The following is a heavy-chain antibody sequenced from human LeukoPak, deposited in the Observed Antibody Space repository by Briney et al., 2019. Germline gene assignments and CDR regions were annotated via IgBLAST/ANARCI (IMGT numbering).Heavy chain of an antibody. V-gene: IGHV4-34*01. J-gene: IGHJ4*02. CDR3: ARRSVVLRYFDWLVDY. CDR1: GGSFSGYY. CDR2: INHSGST. D-gene: IGHD3-9*01. Sequence: SETLSLTCAVYGGSFSGYYWSWIRQPPGKGLEWIGEINHSGSTNYNPSLKSRVTISVDTSKNQFSLKLSSVTAADTAVYYCARRSVVLRYFDWLVDYWGQGTLVTVSS.